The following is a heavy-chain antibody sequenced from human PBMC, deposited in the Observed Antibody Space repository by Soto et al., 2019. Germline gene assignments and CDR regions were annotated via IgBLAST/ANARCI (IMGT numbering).Heavy chain of an antibody. CDR2: INPSGGST. J-gene: IGHJ4*02. D-gene: IGHD3-3*01. CDR1: GCTFTSND. V-gene: IGHV1-46*01. CDR3: AGGGDYDFWSGYRNFDY. Sequence: AMLPYRACGCTFTSNDMHWGRQAPGQGLEWMGIINPSGGSTSYAQKFQGRVTMTRDTSKNQFSLKLSSVTAADTAVYYCAGGGDYDFWSGYRNFDYWGQGTLVTVS.